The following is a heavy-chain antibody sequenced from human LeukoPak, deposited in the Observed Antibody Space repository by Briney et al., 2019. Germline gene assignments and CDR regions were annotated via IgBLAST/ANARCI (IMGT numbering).Heavy chain of an antibody. D-gene: IGHD2-8*02. V-gene: IGHV3-15*01. Sequence: SGGSLRLSCAASGFTFSDAWLSWVRQAPGKGPEWVGRIKSSADGGATDYAAPVKGRFTVSRDDSKETLYLQMTSLKIDDTAVYYCSLRYCSGPSCPGYWGQGPLVTVSS. CDR3: SLRYCSGPSCPGY. J-gene: IGHJ4*02. CDR1: GFTFSDAW. CDR2: IKSSADGGAT.